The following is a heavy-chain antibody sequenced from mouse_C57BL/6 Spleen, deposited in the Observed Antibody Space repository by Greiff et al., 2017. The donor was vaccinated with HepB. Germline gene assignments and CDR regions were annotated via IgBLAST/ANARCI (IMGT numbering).Heavy chain of an antibody. V-gene: IGHV1-75*01. CDR3: ARSGYYGNYEMDY. CDR2: IFPGSGST. CDR1: GYTFTDYY. J-gene: IGHJ4*01. Sequence: VQLQESGPELVKPGASVKISCKASGYTFTDYYINWVKQRPGQGLEWIGWIFPGSGSTYYNEKFKGKATLTVDKSSSTAYMLLSSLTSEDSAVYFCARSGYYGNYEMDYWGQGTSVTVSS. D-gene: IGHD2-1*01.